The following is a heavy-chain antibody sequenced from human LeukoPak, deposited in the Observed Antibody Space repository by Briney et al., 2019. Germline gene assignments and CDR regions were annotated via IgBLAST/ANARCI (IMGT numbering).Heavy chain of an antibody. CDR3: GRTYSSSSLFDY. CDR1: GGSISSNTYY. J-gene: IGHJ4*02. V-gene: IGHV4-39*01. D-gene: IGHD6-6*01. CDR2: IYYSGST. Sequence: SETLSLTFTVSGGSISSNTYYWGWIRQPPGKGLEWIGTIYYSGSTSYNPSLKSRVTISVDTSKNQFSLKLSSVTAADTAVYYCGRTYSSSSLFDYWGQGTLVTVSS.